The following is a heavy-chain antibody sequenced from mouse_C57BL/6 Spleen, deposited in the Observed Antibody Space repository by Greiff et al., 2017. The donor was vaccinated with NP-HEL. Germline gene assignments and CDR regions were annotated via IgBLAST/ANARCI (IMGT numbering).Heavy chain of an antibody. J-gene: IGHJ1*03. CDR2: ISSGGDYI. CDR3: TRDYYYGSSPGWYFDV. V-gene: IGHV5-9-1*02. D-gene: IGHD1-1*01. Sequence: EVNVVESGEGLVKPGGSLKLSCAASGFTFSSYAMSWVRQTPEKRLEWVAYISSGGDYIYYADTVKGRFTISRDNARNTLYLQMSSLKSEDTAMYYCTRDYYYGSSPGWYFDVWGTGTTVTVSS. CDR1: GFTFSSYA.